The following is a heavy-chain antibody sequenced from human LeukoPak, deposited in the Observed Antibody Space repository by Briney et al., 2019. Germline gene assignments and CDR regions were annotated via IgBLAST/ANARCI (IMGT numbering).Heavy chain of an antibody. CDR2: IYPGDSDT. Sequence: GESLKISCKGSGYRFTNYWIGWVRQMPGKGLEWMGIIYPGDSDTRYSPSFQGQVTISADKSISTAYLQWSSLKASDSAVYYCALKQWPDYWGQGTLVTVSS. CDR3: ALKQWPDY. J-gene: IGHJ4*02. CDR1: GYRFTNYW. V-gene: IGHV5-51*01. D-gene: IGHD6-19*01.